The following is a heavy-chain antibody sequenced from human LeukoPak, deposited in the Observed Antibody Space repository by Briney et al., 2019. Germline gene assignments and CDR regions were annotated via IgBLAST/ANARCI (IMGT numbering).Heavy chain of an antibody. CDR2: IYDSGTT. V-gene: IGHV4-59*01. Sequence: SSETLSLTCTVSGGSFGNYYWSWIRQPPGKGLEWIGYIYDSGTTNYNPSLKSRVTISVDTATNQFSLKLRSVTAADTAVYYCARDFSAAFDIWGQGTMVTVSS. D-gene: IGHD2/OR15-2a*01. CDR3: ARDFSAAFDI. CDR1: GGSFGNYY. J-gene: IGHJ3*02.